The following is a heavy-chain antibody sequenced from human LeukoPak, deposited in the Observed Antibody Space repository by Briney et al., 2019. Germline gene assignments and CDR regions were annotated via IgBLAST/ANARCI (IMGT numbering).Heavy chain of an antibody. CDR2: IKPDGSEK. D-gene: IGHD3-3*01. Sequence: GGSLRLSCAASGFPFSNYFMTWVRQAPGKGLEWVAKIKPDGSEKYYVDSVKGRFTISRDNARNSMYLEMNNLRAEDTAVYYCAKGDFWRVDVWGQGTTVTVSS. CDR3: AKGDFWRVDV. V-gene: IGHV3-7*01. CDR1: GFPFSNYF. J-gene: IGHJ6*02.